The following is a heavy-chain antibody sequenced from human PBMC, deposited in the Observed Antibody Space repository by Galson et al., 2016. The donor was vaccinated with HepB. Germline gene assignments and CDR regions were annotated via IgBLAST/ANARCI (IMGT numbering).Heavy chain of an antibody. CDR1: GFTFSTNW. CDR2: IKEDGSEK. Sequence: SLRLSCAGSGFTFSTNWMSWVRQAPGKGLEWVANIKEDGSEKYYVDSVKGRFTISRDNAKNSLFLQMNSLRAEDTAVYCCARDSGYCNNFDCKGDAFDMWGQGTMVTVAS. V-gene: IGHV3-7*04. J-gene: IGHJ3*02. CDR3: ARDSGYCNNFDCKGDAFDM. D-gene: IGHD2-8*01.